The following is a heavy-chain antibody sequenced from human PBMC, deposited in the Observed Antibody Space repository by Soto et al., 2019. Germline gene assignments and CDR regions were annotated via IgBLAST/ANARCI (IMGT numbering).Heavy chain of an antibody. V-gene: IGHV3-33*01. CDR1: GFTFSSYD. J-gene: IGHJ6*02. CDR3: VRVLYASESFDSEEAPYGMDV. D-gene: IGHD3-10*01. Sequence: QVQLVESGGGVVHPGRSLRLSCAASGFTFSSYDMHWVRQAPGKGLEWVAVIWYDGSNKYYGDSVKGRFTISRDNSKNTLYRQMNRLRPEHTAVSYCVRVLYASESFDSEEAPYGMDVWGQGTTVTVSS. CDR2: IWYDGSNK.